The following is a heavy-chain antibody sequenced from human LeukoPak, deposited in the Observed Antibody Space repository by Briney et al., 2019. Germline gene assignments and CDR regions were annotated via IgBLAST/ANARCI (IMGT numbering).Heavy chain of an antibody. J-gene: IGHJ6*02. CDR1: GYTFTSYG. V-gene: IGHV1-18*01. Sequence: ASVKVSCKASGYTFTSYGISWVRQAPGQGLEWMGWISAYNGNTNYAQKLQGRVTMTTDTSTSTAYMELRSLRSDDTAVYYCAQVSPPYNYYGMDVWGQGTTVTVSS. CDR3: AQVSPPYNYYGMDV. D-gene: IGHD3-22*01. CDR2: ISAYNGNT.